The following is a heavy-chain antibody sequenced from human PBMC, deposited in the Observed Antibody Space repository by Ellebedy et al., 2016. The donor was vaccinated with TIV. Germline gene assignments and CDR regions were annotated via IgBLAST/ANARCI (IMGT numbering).Heavy chain of an antibody. J-gene: IGHJ4*02. V-gene: IGHV1-2*02. CDR2: INPNSGGT. Sequence: ASVKVSXXASGYTFTGYYMHWVRQAPGQGLEWMGWINPNSGGTNYAQKFQGRVTMTRDTSISTAYMELSRLRSDDTAVYYCARGGRYYDSSGYYCYFDYWGQGTLVTVSS. CDR3: ARGGRYYDSSGYYCYFDY. D-gene: IGHD3-22*01. CDR1: GYTFTGYY.